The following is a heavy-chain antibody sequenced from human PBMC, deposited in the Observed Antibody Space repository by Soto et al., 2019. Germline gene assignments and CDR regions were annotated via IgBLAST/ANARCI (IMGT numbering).Heavy chain of an antibody. CDR3: ARASMYIWNDH. J-gene: IGHJ5*02. CDR1: GYTFTTYD. D-gene: IGHD1-20*01. V-gene: IGHV1-8*02. CDR2: VNPSSGNT. Sequence: QVQLVQSGAEVKRPGASVKVSCEASGYTFTTYDINWVRQASGQGLEWMGCVNPSSGNTVYAQKFHGRVTMTRDTSISTAYMEVSSLKSDDTAICYCARASMYIWNDHWGQGTLVTVSS.